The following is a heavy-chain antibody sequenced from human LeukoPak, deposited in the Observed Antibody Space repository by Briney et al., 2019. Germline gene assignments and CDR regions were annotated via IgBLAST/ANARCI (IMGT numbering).Heavy chain of an antibody. V-gene: IGHV3-7*03. Sequence: GGSLRLSCVASGLTFTSYWMSWVRQAPGKGLEWVANIKQDGSEKYYVDSVKGRFTISRDNAKNSLYLQMNSLRAEDTAVYYCGRSMDVWGQGTTVTVSS. CDR2: IKQDGSEK. J-gene: IGHJ6*02. CDR1: GLTFTSYW. CDR3: GRSMDV.